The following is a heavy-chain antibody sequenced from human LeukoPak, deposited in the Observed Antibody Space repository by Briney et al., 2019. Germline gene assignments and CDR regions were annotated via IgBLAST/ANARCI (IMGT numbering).Heavy chain of an antibody. CDR1: GGSISPYY. CDR2: IYYTGST. CDR3: ARTVLRYFDWFDY. V-gene: IGHV4-59*08. J-gene: IGHJ4*02. D-gene: IGHD3-9*01. Sequence: SETLSLTCTVSGGSISPYYWSWIRQPPGKGLEWIGYIYYTGSTNYNPSLKSRVSISMDTSKNQFSLRLTSVTAADTAVYYCARTVLRYFDWFDYWGQGTLVTVSS.